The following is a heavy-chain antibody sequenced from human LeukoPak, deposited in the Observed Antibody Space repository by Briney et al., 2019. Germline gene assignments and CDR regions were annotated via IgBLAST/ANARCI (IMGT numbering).Heavy chain of an antibody. CDR3: ARELQQLVRSGYYYYMDV. D-gene: IGHD6-13*01. CDR1: GYTFTGYY. V-gene: IGHV1-2*06. CDR2: INPNSGGT. Sequence: ASVKVSCKASGYTFTGYYTHWVRQAPGQGLEWMGRINPNSGGTNYAQKFQGRVTMTRDTSISTAYMELSRLRSDDTAVYYCARELQQLVRSGYYYYMDVWGKGTTVTVSS. J-gene: IGHJ6*03.